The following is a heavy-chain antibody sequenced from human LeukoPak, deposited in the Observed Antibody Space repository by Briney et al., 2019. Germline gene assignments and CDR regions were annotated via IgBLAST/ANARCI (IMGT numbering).Heavy chain of an antibody. V-gene: IGHV1-8*03. Sequence: GASVKVSCKASGYTFTSYDINWVRQATGQGLEWMGWMNPNSGNSGYAQKFQGRVTITRNTSISTAYMELSSLRSEDTAVYYCAREGVEMATMTGYPQFDYWGQGTLVTVSS. D-gene: IGHD5-24*01. CDR1: GYTFTSYD. CDR3: AREGVEMATMTGYPQFDY. CDR2: MNPNSGNS. J-gene: IGHJ4*02.